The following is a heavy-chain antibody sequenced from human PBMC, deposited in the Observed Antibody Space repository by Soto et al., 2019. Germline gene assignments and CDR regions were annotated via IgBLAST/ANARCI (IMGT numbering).Heavy chain of an antibody. Sequence: QVQLVESGGGVVQPGRSLRLSCAASGFTFSSYGMHWVRQAPGKGLEWVAVIWYDGSNKYYADSVKGRFTISRDNSKNTLYLQMNSLRAEDTAVYYCARALVVVAATRSSLVLDYWGQGTLVTVSS. J-gene: IGHJ4*02. CDR3: ARALVVVAATRSSLVLDY. CDR1: GFTFSSYG. CDR2: IWYDGSNK. V-gene: IGHV3-33*01. D-gene: IGHD2-15*01.